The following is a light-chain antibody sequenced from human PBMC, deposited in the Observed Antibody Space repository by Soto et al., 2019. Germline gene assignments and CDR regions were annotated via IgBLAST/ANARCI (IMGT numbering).Light chain of an antibody. CDR3: QSYDSSLSVIYV. Sequence: QSVLTQPPSVSGAPGQRVTISCTGSSSNIGAGDDVHWYQHLPGTAPKLPIYGNHNRPSGVPDRFSGSKSGTSASLVITGLQAEDEADYYCQSYDSSLSVIYVFGTGTKLTVL. V-gene: IGLV1-40*01. J-gene: IGLJ1*01. CDR1: SSNIGAGDD. CDR2: GNH.